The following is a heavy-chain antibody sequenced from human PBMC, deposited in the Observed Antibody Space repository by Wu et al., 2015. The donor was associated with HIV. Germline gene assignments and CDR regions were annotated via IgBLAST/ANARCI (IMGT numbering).Heavy chain of an antibody. V-gene: IGHV1-46*01. CDR2: INTSSGST. Sequence: QVQLVQSGAEVKKPGASVKVSCKASGYTFTSYYIHWVRQAPGQGLEWMGIINTSSGSTAYAQRFQGRVTLTRDTSTTTVYMKLSTLRFEDTAIYYCARVGCNTKSCWYYFDYWGQGALVTVSS. D-gene: IGHD2-2*01. J-gene: IGHJ4*02. CDR3: ARVGCNTKSCWYYFDY. CDR1: GYTFTSYY.